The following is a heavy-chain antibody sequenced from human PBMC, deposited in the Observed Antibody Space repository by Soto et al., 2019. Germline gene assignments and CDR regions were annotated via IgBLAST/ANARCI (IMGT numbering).Heavy chain of an antibody. D-gene: IGHD3-3*01. CDR1: GDSVSSNSAA. V-gene: IGHV6-1*01. J-gene: IGHJ4*02. Sequence: SQTLSLTCAISGDSVSSNSAAWNWIRQSPSRGLEWLGRTYYRSKWYNDYAVSVKSRITINPDTSKNQFSLQLNSVTPEDTAVYYCARDYDYDFWSGYYRRPFDYWGQGTLVTVSS. CDR3: ARDYDYDFWSGYYRRPFDY. CDR2: TYYRSKWYN.